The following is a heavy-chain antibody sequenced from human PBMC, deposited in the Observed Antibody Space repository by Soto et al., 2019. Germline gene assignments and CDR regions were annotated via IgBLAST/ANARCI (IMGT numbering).Heavy chain of an antibody. Sequence: SETLSLTCTVSGGSISSGGYYWSWIRQHPGKGLEWIGYIYYSGSTYYNPSLKSRVTISVDTSKNQFSLKLSSVTAADTAVYYCARYGARMGYYFDYWGQGTLVTVSS. V-gene: IGHV4-31*03. CDR3: ARYGARMGYYFDY. CDR2: IYYSGST. CDR1: GGSISSGGYY. J-gene: IGHJ4*02. D-gene: IGHD4-17*01.